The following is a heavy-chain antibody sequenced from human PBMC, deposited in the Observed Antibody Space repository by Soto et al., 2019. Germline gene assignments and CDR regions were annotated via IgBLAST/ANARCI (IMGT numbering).Heavy chain of an antibody. D-gene: IGHD7-27*01. Sequence: GGSLRLSCAASGFTFSSYAMHWVRQAPGKGLEWVAVISYDGSNKYYADSVKGRFTISRDNSKNTLYLQMNSLRAEDTAVYYCARDALETGLDWYFDLWGRGTLVTVSS. CDR1: GFTFSSYA. J-gene: IGHJ2*01. CDR3: ARDALETGLDWYFDL. V-gene: IGHV3-30*04. CDR2: ISYDGSNK.